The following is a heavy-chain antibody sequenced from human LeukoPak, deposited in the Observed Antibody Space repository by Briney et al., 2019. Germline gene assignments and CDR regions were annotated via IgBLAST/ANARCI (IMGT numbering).Heavy chain of an antibody. Sequence: GGSLRLSCAASGFTFDDYGMSWVRQAPGKGLEWVSAISGSGGSTYYADSVKGRFTISRDNSKNTLYLQMNSLRAEDTAVYYCAKDIYGSGSYLGWFDPWGQGTLVTVSS. CDR3: AKDIYGSGSYLGWFDP. J-gene: IGHJ5*02. D-gene: IGHD3-10*01. CDR2: ISGSGGST. CDR1: GFTFDDYG. V-gene: IGHV3-23*01.